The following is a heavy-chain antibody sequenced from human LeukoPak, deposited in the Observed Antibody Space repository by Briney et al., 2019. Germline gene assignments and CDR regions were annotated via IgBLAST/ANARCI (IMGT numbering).Heavy chain of an antibody. V-gene: IGHV4-59*01. CDR3: ARDTETGSDAFDI. J-gene: IGHJ3*02. Sequence: PSETLSLTCTVSGGSISSYYWSWIRQPPGKGLEWIGYIYYSGSTNYNPSLKSRVTISVDTSKNQFSLKLSSVTAADTAVYYCARDTETGSDAFDIWGQGTMVTVSS. CDR2: IYYSGST. D-gene: IGHD7-27*01. CDR1: GGSISSYY.